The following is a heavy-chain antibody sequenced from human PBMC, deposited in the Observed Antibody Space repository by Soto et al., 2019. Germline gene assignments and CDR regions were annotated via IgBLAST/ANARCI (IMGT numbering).Heavy chain of an antibody. CDR3: ASSGATLFDY. CDR1: GGSFSGYY. V-gene: IGHV4-34*01. J-gene: IGHJ4*02. D-gene: IGHD1-26*01. Sequence: QVQLQQWGAGLLKPSETLSLTCAVYGGSFSGYYWSWIRQPPGKGLAWIGEINHSGSTNYNPSLKSRVTISVDTSKNQFSLKLSSGTAADTAVYYCASSGATLFDYWGQGTLVTVSS. CDR2: INHSGST.